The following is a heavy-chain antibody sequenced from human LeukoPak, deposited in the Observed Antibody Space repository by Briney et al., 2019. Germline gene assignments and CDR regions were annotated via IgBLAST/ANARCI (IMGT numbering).Heavy chain of an antibody. V-gene: IGHV4-38-2*02. D-gene: IGHD3-10*01. CDR3: ARPFGSGTYYSPFDY. Sequence: PSETLSLTCTVSGYSISSGSYWGWIRPPPGKGLEWIASIYHSGDTQYNPSLKSRATISIDTSKNQFSLKLNSVTAADTAVYYCARPFGSGTYYSPFDYWGQGTLVTVSS. J-gene: IGHJ4*02. CDR2: IYHSGDT. CDR1: GYSISSGSY.